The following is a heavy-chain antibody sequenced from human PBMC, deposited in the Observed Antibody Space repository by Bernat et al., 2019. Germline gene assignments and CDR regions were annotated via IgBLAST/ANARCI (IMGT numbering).Heavy chain of an antibody. J-gene: IGHJ4*02. CDR1: GFTFSSYS. CDR3: ARWVGDGNFDY. Sequence: EVQLVESGGGLVKPGGSLRLSCAASGFTFSSYSMNWVRQAPGKGLEWVSSISSSSSYIYYADSGKGRFTISRDNAKNALYLQMNSLRAEDTAVYYCARWVGDGNFDYWGQGTLVTVSS. CDR2: ISSSSSYI. D-gene: IGHD3-16*01. V-gene: IGHV3-21*01.